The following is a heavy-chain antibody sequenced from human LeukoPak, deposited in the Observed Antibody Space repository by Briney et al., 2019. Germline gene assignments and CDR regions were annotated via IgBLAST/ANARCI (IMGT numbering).Heavy chain of an antibody. J-gene: IGHJ3*02. D-gene: IGHD3-22*01. Sequence: ASVKVSCKASGYTFTSYGISWVRQAPGQGLEWMGWISAYNGNTNYAQKLQGRVTMTTDTSTSTAYMELRSLRSDDTAVYYCARHPYYDSSLNAFDIWGQGTMVTVSS. CDR3: ARHPYYDSSLNAFDI. V-gene: IGHV1-18*01. CDR2: ISAYNGNT. CDR1: GYTFTSYG.